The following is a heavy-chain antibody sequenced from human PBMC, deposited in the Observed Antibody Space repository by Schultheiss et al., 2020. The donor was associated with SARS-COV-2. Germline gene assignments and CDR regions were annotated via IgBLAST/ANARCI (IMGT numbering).Heavy chain of an antibody. CDR1: GFTFSSYA. CDR2: IYSGGST. Sequence: GGSLRLSCAASGFTFSSYAMSWVRQAPGKGLEWVSVIYSGGSTYYADSVKGRFTISRDNAKNSLYLQMNSLRAEDTAVYYCARALTTVTTPGYYYGMDVWGQGTTVTGSS. CDR3: ARALTTVTTPGYYYGMDV. D-gene: IGHD4-11*01. J-gene: IGHJ6*02. V-gene: IGHV3-66*01.